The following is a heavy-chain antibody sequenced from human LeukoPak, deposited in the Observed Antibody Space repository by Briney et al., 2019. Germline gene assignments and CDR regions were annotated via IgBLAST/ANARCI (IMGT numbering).Heavy chain of an antibody. D-gene: IGHD5-24*01. J-gene: IGHJ4*02. CDR3: TRVGYIDEGIDY. CDR1: GFPFSSYL. CDR2: IKQDGSKK. Sequence: GGSLRLSCVASGFPFSSYLMTWVRQAPGKGLEWVANIKQDGSKKSYVDSVKGRFTISRDNAKNSLYLQMNSLRAEDTAIYYCTRVGYIDEGIDYWGQGTLVTVSS. V-gene: IGHV3-7*04.